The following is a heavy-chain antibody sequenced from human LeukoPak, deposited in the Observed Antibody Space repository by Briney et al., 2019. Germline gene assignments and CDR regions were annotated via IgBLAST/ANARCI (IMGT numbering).Heavy chain of an antibody. CDR2: IYSGGST. D-gene: IGHD3-22*01. J-gene: IGHJ6*03. Sequence: PGGSLRLSCAASGFTVSSNYMSWVRQAPGKGLEWVSVIYSGGSTYYADSVKGRFTISRDNSKNTLYLQMNSLRAGDTAVYYCARGSPYYYDSSGYQPYYYYMDVWGKGTTVTVSS. CDR3: ARGSPYYYDSSGYQPYYYYMDV. V-gene: IGHV3-53*01. CDR1: GFTVSSNY.